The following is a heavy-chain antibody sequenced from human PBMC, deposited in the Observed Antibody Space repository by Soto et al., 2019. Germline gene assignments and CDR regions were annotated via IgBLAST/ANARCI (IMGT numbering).Heavy chain of an antibody. Sequence: PGWSLRLSCAASGFTVSSNYMSWVRQAPGKGLEWVSVIYSGGSTYYADSVKGRFTISRDNSKNTLYLQMNSLRAEDTAVYYCARDGPIGDPYYYYYGMDVWGQGTTVTVSS. D-gene: IGHD4-17*01. V-gene: IGHV3-53*01. CDR1: GFTVSSNY. CDR2: IYSGGST. J-gene: IGHJ6*02. CDR3: ARDGPIGDPYYYYYGMDV.